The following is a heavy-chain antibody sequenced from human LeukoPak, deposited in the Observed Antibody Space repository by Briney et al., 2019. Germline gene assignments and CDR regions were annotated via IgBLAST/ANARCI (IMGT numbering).Heavy chain of an antibody. J-gene: IGHJ4*02. Sequence: GGSPRLSCAASGFTFGSYWMHWVRQAPGKGLVWVSRINSDGSTTSYADSVKGRFTISRDNAKNMLFLQMNSLRAEDTAVYYCAKAPVEQWLGQDYWGQGTLVTVSS. CDR2: INSDGSTT. CDR3: AKAPVEQWLGQDY. CDR1: GFTFGSYW. V-gene: IGHV3-74*01. D-gene: IGHD6-19*01.